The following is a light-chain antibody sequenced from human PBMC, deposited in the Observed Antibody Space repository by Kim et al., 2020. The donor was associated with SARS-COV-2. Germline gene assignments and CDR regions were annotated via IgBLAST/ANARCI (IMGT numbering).Light chain of an antibody. CDR1: QTVNRN. CDR2: GAS. J-gene: IGKJ2*01. V-gene: IGKV3-15*01. Sequence: CPEEGAAHSERASQTVNRNLAGYQQNPGQAPRLLIYGASARASGIPARFTGGGSGSDFTLTISSLQSEDIAVYYCQHYHDWPPRYTFGQGTKLEI. CDR3: QHYHDWPPRYT.